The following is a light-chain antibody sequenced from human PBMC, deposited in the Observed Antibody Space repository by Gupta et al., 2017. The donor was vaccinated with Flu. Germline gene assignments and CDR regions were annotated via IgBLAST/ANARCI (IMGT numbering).Light chain of an antibody. CDR3: CSYAGSSTSLYV. CDR1: SSDVGSYNL. CDR2: EGS. Sequence: QSALTQPASVSGSPGQSITISCTGTSSDVGSYNLVSWYQQHPGKAPKLMIYEGSKRPSGVSNRCSGSKSGNTASLTISGLQAEDEADYYCCSYAGSSTSLYVFGTGTKVTVL. V-gene: IGLV2-23*01. J-gene: IGLJ1*01.